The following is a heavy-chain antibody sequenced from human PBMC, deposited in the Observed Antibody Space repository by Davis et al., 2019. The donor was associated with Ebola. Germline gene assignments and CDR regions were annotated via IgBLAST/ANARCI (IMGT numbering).Heavy chain of an antibody. J-gene: IGHJ4*02. D-gene: IGHD4-23*01. CDR2: ISAYNGNT. V-gene: IGHV1-18*04. Sequence: ASVKVSCKASGYTFTSYGISWVRQAPGQGLEWMGWISAYNGNTNYAQKLQGRVTMTTDTSTSTAYMELRSLRSDDTAVYYCARDTFKTTVVTQIDYWGQGTLVTVSS. CDR1: GYTFTSYG. CDR3: ARDTFKTTVVTQIDY.